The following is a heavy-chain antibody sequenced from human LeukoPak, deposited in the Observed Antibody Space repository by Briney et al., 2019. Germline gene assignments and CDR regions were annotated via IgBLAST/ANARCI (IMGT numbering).Heavy chain of an antibody. CDR2: ISYVGSNK. CDR1: GFTFSTYG. D-gene: IGHD1-1*01. CDR3: AKEVQVERRRDGFDI. V-gene: IGHV3-30*18. Sequence: GGSRRLSCAASGFTFSTYGMHWVRQAPGKGLGWLAVISYVGSNKYYADSVKGRFTISRDNSKNTLYLQMNSLRAEDTAVYYCAKEVQVERRRDGFDIWGQGTMVTVSS. J-gene: IGHJ3*02.